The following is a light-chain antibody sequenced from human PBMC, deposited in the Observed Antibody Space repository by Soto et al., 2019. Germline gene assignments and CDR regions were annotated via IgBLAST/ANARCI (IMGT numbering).Light chain of an antibody. CDR1: QDITND. CDR3: QQYDNVPLT. J-gene: IGKJ4*01. V-gene: IGKV1-33*01. Sequence: DIQMTQSPSSLSASVGDRVTITCQASQDITNDLNWYQQKPGKAPKVLIYEASNLETGVPSRFIAMDSAKAFTFTINSLQPEEIAAYFCQQYDNVPLTFGGRTKVEIK. CDR2: EAS.